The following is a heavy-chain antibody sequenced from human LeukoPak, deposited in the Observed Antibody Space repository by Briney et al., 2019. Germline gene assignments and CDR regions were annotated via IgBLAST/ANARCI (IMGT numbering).Heavy chain of an antibody. J-gene: IGHJ6*03. D-gene: IGHD1-14*01. CDR2: IYYSGST. Sequence: SETLSLTCTVSGGSISSYYWSWIRQPPGKGLEWIGYIYYSGSTNYNPSLKSRVTISVDTSKNQFSLKLSSVTAADTAVYYCVREGIPGGYCMDVWGKGTTVTVSS. CDR1: GGSISSYY. V-gene: IGHV4-59*12. CDR3: VREGIPGGYCMDV.